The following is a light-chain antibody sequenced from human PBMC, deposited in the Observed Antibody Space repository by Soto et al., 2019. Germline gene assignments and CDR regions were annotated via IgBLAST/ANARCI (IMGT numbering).Light chain of an antibody. CDR3: AAWDGSLSGPV. CDR2: KNN. V-gene: IGLV1-47*01. Sequence: QSLLTQPPSASGTPGQRVTISCSGSSSNIGSNYVYWYQQVPGTAPKLLIYKNNQRPSGVPDRFSGSKSGTSASLAISGLRSEDEADYYCAAWDGSLSGPVFGGGTKLTVL. CDR1: SSNIGSNY. J-gene: IGLJ3*02.